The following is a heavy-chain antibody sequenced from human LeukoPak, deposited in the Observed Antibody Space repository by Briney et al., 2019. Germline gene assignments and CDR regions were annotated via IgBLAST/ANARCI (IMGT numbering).Heavy chain of an antibody. D-gene: IGHD2-8*01. CDR1: GGSIGSSSYC. CDR2: ICYSGST. Sequence: KSSETLSLTCSVSGGSIGSSSYCWGWIRQPPGKGLEWIGTICYSGSTFYNPSLKSRVTISVDTSKNQFSLKLNSVTAADTAVYYCARDEMGDVWGQGTTVTVSS. J-gene: IGHJ6*02. CDR3: ARDEMGDV. V-gene: IGHV4-39*07.